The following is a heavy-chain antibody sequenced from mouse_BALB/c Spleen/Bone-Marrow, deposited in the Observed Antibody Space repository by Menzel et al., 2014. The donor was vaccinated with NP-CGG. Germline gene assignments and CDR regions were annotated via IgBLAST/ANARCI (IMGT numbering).Heavy chain of an antibody. CDR3: ARHAYYDQAEVSFVY. V-gene: IGHV5-9-2*01. D-gene: IGHD2-4*01. CDR1: GFSFNSYG. CDR2: ISGGGSYT. J-gene: IGHJ3*01. Sequence: LQQSGGGLVKSGGSLKLSCAASGFSFNSYGMSWVRQTPEKRREWVATISGGGSYTFYPDSVKGRFSISRDNAKNNLYLQLSSLRSEDTALYYCARHAYYDQAEVSFVYWGQGTLVTVSA.